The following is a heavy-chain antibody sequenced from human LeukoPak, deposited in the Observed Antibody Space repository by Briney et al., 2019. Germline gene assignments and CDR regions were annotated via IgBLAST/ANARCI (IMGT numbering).Heavy chain of an antibody. CDR2: ISSSSSTI. CDR3: ARDSPGIAVAGRFDY. CDR1: GFTFSSYS. D-gene: IGHD6-19*01. V-gene: IGHV3-48*01. J-gene: IGHJ4*02. Sequence: QPGGSLRRSCAASGFTFSSYSMNWVRQAPGKGLEWVSYISSSSSTIYYADYVKGRFTISRDNAKNSLYLQMNSLRAEDTAVYYCARDSPGIAVAGRFDYWGQGTLVTVSS.